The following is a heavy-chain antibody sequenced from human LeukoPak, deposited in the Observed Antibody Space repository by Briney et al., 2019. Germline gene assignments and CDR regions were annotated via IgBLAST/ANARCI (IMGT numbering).Heavy chain of an antibody. CDR1: GFTFSSYG. D-gene: IGHD3-3*01. V-gene: IGHV3-30*18. J-gene: IGHJ4*02. CDR2: ISYDGSNK. CDR3: AKGPLEWLLVPYYFDY. Sequence: GGSLRLSCAASGFTFSSYGMHWVSQAPGKGLEWVVVISYDGSNKYYADSVKGRFTISRDNSKNTLYLQMNSLRAEDTAVYYCAKGPLEWLLVPYYFDYWGQGTLVTVSS.